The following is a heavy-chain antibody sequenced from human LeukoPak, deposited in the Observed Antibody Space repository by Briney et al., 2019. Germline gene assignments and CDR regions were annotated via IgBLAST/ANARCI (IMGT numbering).Heavy chain of an antibody. D-gene: IGHD4-17*01. V-gene: IGHV4-59*01. Sequence: SETLSLTCTVSGGSISSYYWSWIRHPPGKGLEWIGYIYYSGSTNYNASRKSRLTIPVDTSKNQFSLKLSSVTAADTAVYNCAHGVNYFDYWGQGSLVTVSS. CDR3: AHGVNYFDY. J-gene: IGHJ4*02. CDR1: GGSISSYY. CDR2: IYYSGST.